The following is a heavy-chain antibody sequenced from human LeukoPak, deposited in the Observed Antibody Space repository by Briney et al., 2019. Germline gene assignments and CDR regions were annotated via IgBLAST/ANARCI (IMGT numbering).Heavy chain of an antibody. CDR3: ARQSGGRFLGDFDY. D-gene: IGHD3-3*01. CDR1: GFTFDDYG. CDR2: INWNGGST. J-gene: IGHJ4*02. V-gene: IGHV3-20*04. Sequence: PGGSLRLSCAASGFTFDDYGMSWVRQVPGKGLEWVSGINWNGGSTGYADSVKGRFTISRDNAKNSLYLQMNSLRAQDTALYYRARQSGGRFLGDFDYWGQGTLVTVSS.